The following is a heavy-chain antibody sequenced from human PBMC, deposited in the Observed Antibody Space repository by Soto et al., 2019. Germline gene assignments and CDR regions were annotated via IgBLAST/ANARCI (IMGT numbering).Heavy chain of an antibody. CDR2: IKSKTDGGTT. J-gene: IGHJ4*01. D-gene: IGHD3-16*02. CDR1: GFTFSNAW. Sequence: EVQLVESGGGLVKPGGSLRLSCAASGFTFSNAWMNWVRQAPGKGLEWVGRIKSKTDGGTTDYAAPVKGRFTISRDDSKNTLYLQMNSLNTEATAVYYSTTDRPSHYDYVCGSYRLRPTEDYCGQGTLVTVSS. V-gene: IGHV3-15*07. CDR3: TTDRPSHYDYVCGSYRLRPTEDY.